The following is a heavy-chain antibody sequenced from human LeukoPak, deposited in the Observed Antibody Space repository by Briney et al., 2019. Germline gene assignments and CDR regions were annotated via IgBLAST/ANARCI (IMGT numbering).Heavy chain of an antibody. D-gene: IGHD3-16*02. Sequence: SETLSLTCTVSGGSISSSSYYWGWIRQPPGKGLEWIGSIYYSGSTYYNPSLKSRVTISVDTSKNQFSLKLSSVTAADTAVYYCARGWGYDYVWGGYRPTYYFDYWGQGTLVTVSS. J-gene: IGHJ4*02. CDR3: ARGWGYDYVWGGYRPTYYFDY. CDR2: IYYSGST. V-gene: IGHV4-39*01. CDR1: GGSISSSSYY.